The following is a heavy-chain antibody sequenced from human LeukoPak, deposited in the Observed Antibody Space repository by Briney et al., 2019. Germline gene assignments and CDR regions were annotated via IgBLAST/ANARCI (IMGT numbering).Heavy chain of an antibody. V-gene: IGHV3-30*04. Sequence: GGSLRLSCAASGFTFSSYAIHWVRQAPGKGLEWVAIISYDGSDKYYADSVKGRFTISTDNSKNTLYLQMNSLRAEDTAVYYCARGDYCTNGVCSPDAFDIWGQGTMVTVSS. J-gene: IGHJ3*02. D-gene: IGHD2-8*01. CDR2: ISYDGSDK. CDR1: GFTFSSYA. CDR3: ARGDYCTNGVCSPDAFDI.